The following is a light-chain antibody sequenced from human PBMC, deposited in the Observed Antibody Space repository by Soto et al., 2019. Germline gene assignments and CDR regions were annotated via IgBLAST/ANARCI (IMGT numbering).Light chain of an antibody. CDR3: QQYASSPGT. CDR1: QSVKSSY. J-gene: IGKJ1*01. Sequence: IVLTQSPGTLSLAPWEGATLSCRASQSVKSSYLAWYQQKPGQAPRLLIFGTSNRATGIPDRFRGGGSGTDFTLTISSLEPEDFAVYYCQQYASSPGTFGQGTKVDIK. V-gene: IGKV3-20*01. CDR2: GTS.